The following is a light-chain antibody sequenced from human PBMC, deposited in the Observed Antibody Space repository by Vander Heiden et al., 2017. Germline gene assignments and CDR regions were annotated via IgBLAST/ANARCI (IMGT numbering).Light chain of an antibody. Sequence: EIVLTQSPVTLSLSPGERATLSCRASQSVSSYLAWYQQKPGQAPRLLIYDASNRATGIPARFSGSGSGTDFTLTISSLEPEDFAVYYCQQRSNGPLFTFGGGTKVEIK. J-gene: IGKJ4*01. CDR2: DAS. CDR1: QSVSSY. CDR3: QQRSNGPLFT. V-gene: IGKV3-11*01.